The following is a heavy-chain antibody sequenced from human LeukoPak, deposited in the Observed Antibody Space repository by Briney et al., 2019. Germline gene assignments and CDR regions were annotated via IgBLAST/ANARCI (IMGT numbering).Heavy chain of an antibody. D-gene: IGHD3-3*01. Sequence: ASVKVSCKASGYTFTSFGISWVRQAPGQGLEWMGWISTYNDNTNYAQKLQGRVTMTTDTSTSTAYMELRSLRSDDTAVYYCARYYDFWSGYPYYFDYWGQGTLVTVSS. CDR3: ARYYDFWSGYPYYFDY. V-gene: IGHV1-18*01. CDR1: GYTFTSFG. J-gene: IGHJ4*02. CDR2: ISTYNDNT.